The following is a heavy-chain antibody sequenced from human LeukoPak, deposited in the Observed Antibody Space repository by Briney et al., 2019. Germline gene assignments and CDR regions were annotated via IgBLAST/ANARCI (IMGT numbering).Heavy chain of an antibody. J-gene: IGHJ4*02. CDR2: INPNTGGA. Sequence: ASVKVSCKASGYTFADYFIHWVRQVPGQELEWMGRINPNTGGAEYAPKFQGWVTMTRDTSISTAYVEVNRLISDDTAVYYCARDLTSTSNWEFDYWGQGTLVIVSS. CDR1: GYTFADYF. V-gene: IGHV1-2*04. CDR3: ARDLTSTSNWEFDY. D-gene: IGHD1-26*01.